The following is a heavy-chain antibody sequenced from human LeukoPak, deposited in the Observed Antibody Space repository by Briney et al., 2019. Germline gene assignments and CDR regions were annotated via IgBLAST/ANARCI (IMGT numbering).Heavy chain of an antibody. CDR1: GGSLSSNY. V-gene: IGHV4-4*07. CDR3: ARNAAHEYYFDY. CDR2: IHASGTT. D-gene: IGHD2-15*01. J-gene: IGHJ4*02. Sequence: SETLSLTCSISGGSLSSNYWSWIRQPAGKGLEWIGRIHASGTTNYDPSLKRRLTMSVDTSKNQFSLKLKSVTAADTAVYHCARNAAHEYYFDYWGQGTLVTVSS.